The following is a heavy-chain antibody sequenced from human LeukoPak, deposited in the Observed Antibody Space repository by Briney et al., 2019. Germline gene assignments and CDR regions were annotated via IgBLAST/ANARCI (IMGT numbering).Heavy chain of an antibody. V-gene: IGHV3-74*01. Sequence: GGSLRLSSAASGFTFSSYWMHWVRQVPGKGLVWVSRISPDGTTTSYADSVKGRFTISRDNAKSTLYLQVNSLRAEDTAVYYCAREHRNVGATIDWWGQGTLVTVSS. CDR3: AREHRNVGATIDW. CDR1: GFTFSSYW. J-gene: IGHJ4*02. D-gene: IGHD1-26*01. CDR2: ISPDGTTT.